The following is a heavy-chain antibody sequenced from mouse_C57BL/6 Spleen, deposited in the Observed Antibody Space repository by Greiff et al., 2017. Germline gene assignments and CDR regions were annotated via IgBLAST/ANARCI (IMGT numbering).Heavy chain of an antibody. CDR3: ARAYYSNYGY. D-gene: IGHD2-5*01. CDR1: GYTFTSYW. J-gene: IGHJ2*01. CDR2: IDPSDSYT. Sequence: QVQLQQPGAELVKPGASVKLSCKASGYTFTSYWMQWVKQRPGQGLEWIGEIDPSDSYTNSNQKFKGKATLTVDTSSSTAYMQLSSLTSEDSAVYYCARAYYSNYGYWGQGTTLTVSS. V-gene: IGHV1-50*01.